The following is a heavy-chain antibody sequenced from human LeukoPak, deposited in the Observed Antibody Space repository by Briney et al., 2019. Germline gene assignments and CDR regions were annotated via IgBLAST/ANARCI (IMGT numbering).Heavy chain of an antibody. CDR3: ARGGYCSSTSCLTKDY. CDR2: INPNSGGT. J-gene: IGHJ4*02. CDR1: GYTFTGYY. V-gene: IGHV1-2*02. D-gene: IGHD2-2*01. Sequence: ASVKVSCKASGYTFTGYYMHWVRQAPGQGLEWMGWINPNSGGTNYAQKFQGRVTMTRDTSISTAYMELSRLRAEDTALYYCARGGYCSSTSCLTKDYWGQGTLVTVSS.